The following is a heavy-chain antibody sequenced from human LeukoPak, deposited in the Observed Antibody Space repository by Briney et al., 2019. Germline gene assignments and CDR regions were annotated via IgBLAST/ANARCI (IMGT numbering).Heavy chain of an antibody. Sequence: SETLSLTCTVSGGSISSSSYYWGWIRQPPGKGLEWIGSIYYSGSTYYNPSLKSRVTISVDTSKNQFSLKLSSVTAADTAVYYCARHGYCSSTSCYAAYYYYMDVWGKGTTVTISS. J-gene: IGHJ6*03. D-gene: IGHD2-2*01. CDR1: GGSISSSSYY. CDR3: ARHGYCSSTSCYAAYYYYMDV. V-gene: IGHV4-39*01. CDR2: IYYSGST.